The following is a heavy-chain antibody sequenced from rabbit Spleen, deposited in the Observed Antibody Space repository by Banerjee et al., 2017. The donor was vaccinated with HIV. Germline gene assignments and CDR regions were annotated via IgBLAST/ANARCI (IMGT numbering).Heavy chain of an antibody. Sequence: QSLEESGGGLVKPGASLTLTCKASGFSFSSGYDICWVRQAPGKGLEWIACIDSVFGSTYYVSWAKGRFTISKTSSTTVTLKMTSLTGADTATYFCTRGDFCFNLWGPGTLVTVS. CDR2: IDSVFGST. V-gene: IGHV1S40*01. J-gene: IGHJ4*01. D-gene: IGHD4-2*01. CDR1: GFSFSSGYD. CDR3: TRGDFCFNL.